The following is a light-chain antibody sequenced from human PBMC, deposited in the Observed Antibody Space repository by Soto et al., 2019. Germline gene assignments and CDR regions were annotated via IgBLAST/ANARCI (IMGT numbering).Light chain of an antibody. J-gene: IGKJ1*01. CDR1: QSIDSTY. V-gene: IGKV3-20*01. CDR2: AIS. CDR3: QQYSRSPRT. Sequence: EIVLTQSPGTLSLSPGERATLSCRASQSIDSTYLAWYQQKPGQAPRLLIYAISRRATGIPDRFSGSGSGTDFTLTISRLEPEDFAVYYCQQYSRSPRTFGQGTKVEIK.